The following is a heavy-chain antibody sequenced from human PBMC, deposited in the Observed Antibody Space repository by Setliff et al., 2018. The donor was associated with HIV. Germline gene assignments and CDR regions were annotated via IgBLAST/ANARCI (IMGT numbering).Heavy chain of an antibody. J-gene: IGHJ4*02. D-gene: IGHD3-22*01. CDR3: AKPTYYYDDSGYSGGDY. CDR1: GFTFSSYA. CDR2: ISWDGGST. Sequence: PGGSLRLSCAASGFTFSSYAMHWVRQAPGKGLEWVSLISWDGGSTYYADSVKGRFTISRDNSKNTLYLQMNSLRAEDTAVYYCAKPTYYYDDSGYSGGDYWGQGTLVTVSS. V-gene: IGHV3-23*01.